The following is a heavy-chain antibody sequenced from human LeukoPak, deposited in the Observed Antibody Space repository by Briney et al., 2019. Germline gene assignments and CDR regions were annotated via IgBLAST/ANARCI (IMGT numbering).Heavy chain of an antibody. CDR2: IYTSGST. D-gene: IGHD3-3*01. V-gene: IGHV4-4*07. CDR1: GGSISSYY. J-gene: IGHJ4*02. Sequence: SETLSLTCTVSGGSISSYYWSWIRQPAGKELEWIGRIYTSGSTNYNPSLKSRVTISVDTSKNQFSLKLSSVTAADTAVYYCARRDFWSGYLFYWGQGTLVTVSS. CDR3: ARRDFWSGYLFY.